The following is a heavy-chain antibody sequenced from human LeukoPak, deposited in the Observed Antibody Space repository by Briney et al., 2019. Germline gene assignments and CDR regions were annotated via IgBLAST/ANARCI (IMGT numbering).Heavy chain of an antibody. CDR2: IPSDGSYT. CDR1: GFNFNSHD. V-gene: IGHV3-30*18. D-gene: IGHD4-17*01. Sequence: GGSLRLSCAASGFNFNSHDMHWVRQAPGKGLEWVALIPSDGSYTYYADSVKGRFTISRDNSKNTLSLQMNSVRPDDTAVYYCAKDRYGDYGPFDNWGQGTMVTVSS. J-gene: IGHJ3*02. CDR3: AKDRYGDYGPFDN.